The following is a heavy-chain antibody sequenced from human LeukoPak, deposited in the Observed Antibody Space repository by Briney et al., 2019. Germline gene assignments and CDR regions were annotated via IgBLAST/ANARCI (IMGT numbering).Heavy chain of an antibody. D-gene: IGHD3-16*01. J-gene: IGHJ6*02. CDR1: GFTFSSYA. CDR2: ISSNGGST. Sequence: PGGSLRLSCAASGFTFSSYAMHWVRQAPGKGLEYVSAISSNGGSTYYANSVKGRFTISRDNSKNTLYLQMGSLRAEDMAVYYCAKDTVLGGYYYYGMDVWGQGTTVTVSS. V-gene: IGHV3-64*01. CDR3: AKDTVLGGYYYYGMDV.